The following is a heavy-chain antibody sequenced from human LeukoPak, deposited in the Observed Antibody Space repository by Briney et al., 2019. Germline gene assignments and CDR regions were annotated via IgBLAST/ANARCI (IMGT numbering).Heavy chain of an antibody. V-gene: IGHV3-23*01. CDR2: ISGSGGTT. J-gene: IGHJ5*02. CDR1: GVIFSSYA. CDR3: AIVVAARQGTIEP. D-gene: IGHD6-6*01. Sequence: GGSLRLSCAASGVIFSSYAMSWVRHAPGKGLESVSAISGSGGTTSYADSMKGRFTISRDNSKSTRYGQMNSLRAEETAVFYCAIVVAARQGTIEPWGQGTLVTISS.